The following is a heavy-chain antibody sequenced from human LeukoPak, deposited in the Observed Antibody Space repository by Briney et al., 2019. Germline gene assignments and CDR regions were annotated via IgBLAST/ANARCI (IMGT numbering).Heavy chain of an antibody. D-gene: IGHD3-22*01. CDR1: GGSVSSGSYY. V-gene: IGHV4-61*01. J-gene: IGHJ4*02. CDR2: IYYTGST. Sequence: SETLSLTCAVSGGSVSSGSYYWTWIRQPPGKGLEWIGCIYYTGSTKYNSSLKSRVTISADTSKNQFSLKLSSVTAADTAVYYCARDEYYYDSRGYSYYFDYWGQGTQVTVSS. CDR3: ARDEYYYDSRGYSYYFDY.